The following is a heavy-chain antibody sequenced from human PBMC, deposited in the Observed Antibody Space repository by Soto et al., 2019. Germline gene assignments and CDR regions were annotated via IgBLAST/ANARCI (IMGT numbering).Heavy chain of an antibody. D-gene: IGHD1-7*01. CDR1: GFTFSSYA. CDR3: AKDRRRITGTIGAWFDP. J-gene: IGHJ5*02. Sequence: GGSLRLSCAASGFTFSSYAMSWVRQAPGKGLEWVSAISGSGGSTYYADSVKGRFTISRDNSKNTLYLQMNSLRAEDTAVYYCAKDRRRITGTIGAWFDPWGQGTLVTVSS. CDR2: ISGSGGST. V-gene: IGHV3-23*01.